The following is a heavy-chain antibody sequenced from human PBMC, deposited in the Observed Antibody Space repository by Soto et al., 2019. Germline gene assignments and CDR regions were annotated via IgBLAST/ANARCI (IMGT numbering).Heavy chain of an antibody. CDR2: INPNSGGT. CDR3: ARDRVEQWPYQFDC. CDR1: GYTFTGYY. D-gene: IGHD6-19*01. Sequence: ASVKVSCKASGYTFTGYYMHWVQQAPGQGLEWMGWINPNSGGTNYAQKFQGRVTMTRDTSISTAYMELSRLRSDDTAVYYCARDRVEQWPYQFDCWGQGTLVTVSS. V-gene: IGHV1-2*02. J-gene: IGHJ4*02.